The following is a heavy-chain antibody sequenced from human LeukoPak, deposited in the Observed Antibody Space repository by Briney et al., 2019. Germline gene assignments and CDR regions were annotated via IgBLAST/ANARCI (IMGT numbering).Heavy chain of an antibody. CDR1: GGTFSSYA. CDR2: IIPIFGTA. CDR3: ARDSRGFGELKNNWFDP. Sequence: SVKVSCKASGGTFSSYAISWVRQAPGQGLEWMGGIIPIFGTANYAQKFQGRVTTTADESTSTAYMELSSLRSEDTAVYYCARDSRGFGELKNNWFDPWGQGTLVTVSS. V-gene: IGHV1-69*13. J-gene: IGHJ5*02. D-gene: IGHD3-10*01.